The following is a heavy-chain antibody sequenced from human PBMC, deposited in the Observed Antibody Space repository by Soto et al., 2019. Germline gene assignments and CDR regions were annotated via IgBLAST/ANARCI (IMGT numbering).Heavy chain of an antibody. D-gene: IGHD2-2*01. CDR1: GGSISSGDYY. V-gene: IGHV4-30-4*01. J-gene: IGHJ5*02. CDR2: IYYSGST. Sequence: PSETLSLTCTVSGGSISSGDYYWSWIRQPPGKGLEWIGYIYYSGSTYYNPSLKSRVTISVDTSKNQFSLKLSSVTAADTAVYYCARVGAFDIVLVPAAKMKDNWFDPWGQGTLVTVSS. CDR3: ARVGAFDIVLVPAAKMKDNWFDP.